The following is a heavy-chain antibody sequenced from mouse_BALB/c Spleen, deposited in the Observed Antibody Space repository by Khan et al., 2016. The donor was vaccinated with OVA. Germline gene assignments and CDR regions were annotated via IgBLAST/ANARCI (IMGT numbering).Heavy chain of an antibody. J-gene: IGHJ2*02. D-gene: IGHD1-1*01. CDR3: ARIYGGDFDY. CDR2: ISYSGNT. CDR1: GYSITSDYA. V-gene: IGHV3-2*02. Sequence: QLEESGPGLVKPSQSLSLTCTVTGYSITSDYAWNWIRQFPGNKLEWMGFISYSGNTKYNPSLKSRFSITRDTSKNQFFLQLNSVTTEDTATYYCARIYGGDFDYWGRGTSLTVSS.